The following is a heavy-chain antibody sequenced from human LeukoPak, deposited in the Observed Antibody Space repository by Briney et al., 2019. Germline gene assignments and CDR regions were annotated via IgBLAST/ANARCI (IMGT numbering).Heavy chain of an antibody. CDR3: AKGMAMYSGSYYGIDY. D-gene: IGHD1-26*01. CDR1: GFTFSSYA. V-gene: IGHV3-30*04. J-gene: IGHJ4*02. CDR2: ISYDGINK. Sequence: GSLRLSCAASGFTFSSYAMHWVRQAPGKGLEWVAVISYDGINKYHVDTVQGRFTISRDNSNNTLYLQMNSLRPEDTAIYYCAKGMAMYSGSYYGIDYWGQGALVTVSS.